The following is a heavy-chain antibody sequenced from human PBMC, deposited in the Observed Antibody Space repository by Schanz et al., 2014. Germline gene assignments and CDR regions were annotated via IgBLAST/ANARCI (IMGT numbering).Heavy chain of an antibody. CDR1: GFTFSSYA. J-gene: IGHJ4*02. CDR2: IYIGGNT. Sequence: EVQLVESGGGLVQPGGSLRLSCAASGFTFSSYAMSWVRQAPGKGLEWVAFIYIGGNTYYADSVKGRFTISRDNSKNTVYIQKNSLKAEDRAGYYCARGGPAYYFDDWGQGTLVTVSS. V-gene: IGHV3-66*01. CDR3: ARGGPAYYFDD.